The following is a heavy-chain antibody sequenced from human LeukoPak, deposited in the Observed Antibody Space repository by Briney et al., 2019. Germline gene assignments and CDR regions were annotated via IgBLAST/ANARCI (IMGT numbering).Heavy chain of an antibody. D-gene: IGHD2-15*01. V-gene: IGHV3-11*01. Sequence: GGSLRLSCAASEFTFSDYYMRRIRQAPGKGLEWVSYISSDGSTIYYADSVKGRFTISRDNAKNSLYLQMNSLRAEDTAVYYCARGDKDFYYGLDVWGQGTTVIVSS. CDR2: ISSDGSTI. CDR3: ARGDKDFYYGLDV. CDR1: EFTFSDYY. J-gene: IGHJ6*02.